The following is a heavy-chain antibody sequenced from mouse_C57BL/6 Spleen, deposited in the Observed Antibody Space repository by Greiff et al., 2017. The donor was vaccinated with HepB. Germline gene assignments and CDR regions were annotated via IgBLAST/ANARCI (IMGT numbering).Heavy chain of an antibody. D-gene: IGHD1-1*01. Sequence: VKLQESGAELARPGASVKLSCKASGYTFTSYGISWVKQRTGQGLEWIGEIYPRSGNTYYNEKFKGKATLTADKSSSTAYMELRSLTSEDSAVYFCASYYYGSSPHDYWGQGTTLTVSS. CDR1: GYTFTSYG. V-gene: IGHV1-81*01. CDR2: IYPRSGNT. CDR3: ASYYYGSSPHDY. J-gene: IGHJ2*01.